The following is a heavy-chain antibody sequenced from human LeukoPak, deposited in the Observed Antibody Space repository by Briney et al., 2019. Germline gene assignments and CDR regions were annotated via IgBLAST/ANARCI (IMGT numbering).Heavy chain of an antibody. CDR1: GGTFSSYA. CDR2: IIPILGIA. D-gene: IGHD6-19*01. CDR3: ASVRGYSSGWYASGFDP. Sequence: ASVKVSCKASGGTFSSYAISWVRQAPGQGLEWMGRIIPILGIANYAQKFQGRVTITADKSTSTAYMELSSLRSEDTAVYYCASVRGYSSGWYASGFDPWGQGTLVTVSS. V-gene: IGHV1-69*04. J-gene: IGHJ5*02.